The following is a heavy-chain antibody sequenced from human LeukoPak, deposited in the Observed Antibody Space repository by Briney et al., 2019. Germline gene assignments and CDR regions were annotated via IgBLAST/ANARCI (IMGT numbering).Heavy chain of an antibody. CDR2: LYTDGST. CDR3: ARDYYDSSASINWFDL. CDR1: GGSITSGIYY. Sequence: SETLSLTCTVSGGSITSGIYYWGSIRQPAGKGLEWIGRLYTDGSTRYNPALKSRVTISVDKSKNQFSLKLSSVTAADTAVYYCARDYYDSSASINWFDLWGQGTLVTVSS. V-gene: IGHV4-61*02. J-gene: IGHJ5*02. D-gene: IGHD3-22*01.